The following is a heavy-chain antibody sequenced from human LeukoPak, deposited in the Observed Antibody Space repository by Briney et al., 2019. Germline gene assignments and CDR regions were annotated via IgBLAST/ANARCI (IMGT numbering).Heavy chain of an antibody. D-gene: IGHD3-3*01. CDR1: GDSISTGGYY. Sequence: SETLSLTCTVSGDSISTGGYYWTWIRQHPGKGLEWIGYIYYSGSTDYNPSLRRRLNISIDTSKNQFSLKLTSVTAADTAVYYCAREITIFGTVMGFDTWGPGTVVTVSS. CDR3: AREITIFGTVMGFDT. V-gene: IGHV4-31*03. J-gene: IGHJ5*02. CDR2: IYYSGST.